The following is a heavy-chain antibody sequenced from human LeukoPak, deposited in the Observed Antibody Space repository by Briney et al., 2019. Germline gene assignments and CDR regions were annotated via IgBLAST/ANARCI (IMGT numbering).Heavy chain of an antibody. J-gene: IGHJ4*02. CDR1: GFTFSDYY. CDR2: ISSDGSTK. CDR3: ARVGSIAAAGSIDY. V-gene: IGHV3-11*01. Sequence: GGSLRLSCAASGFTFSDYYMSWIRQAPGKGLEWVSYISSDGSTKYYADSVKGRFTTSRDNAKNSLYLQMNSLRAEDTAVYYCARVGSIAAAGSIDYWGQGTLVIVSS. D-gene: IGHD6-13*01.